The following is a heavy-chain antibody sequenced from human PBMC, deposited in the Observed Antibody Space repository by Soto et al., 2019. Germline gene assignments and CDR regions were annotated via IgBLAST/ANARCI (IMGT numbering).Heavy chain of an antibody. CDR3: ARDRVGDEGVFFDM. Sequence: EVRLVESGGDLVQPGESLRLSCAASGFSFSNYWMTWVRQAPGKGLEWVANINEDGSVKYFQDSVQGRFTISRDNPKNSLYLQMNSLRVEDTALYYCARDRVGDEGVFFDMWGQGTMVTVSS. D-gene: IGHD3-10*01. CDR1: GFSFSNYW. V-gene: IGHV3-7*01. CDR2: INEDGSVK. J-gene: IGHJ3*02.